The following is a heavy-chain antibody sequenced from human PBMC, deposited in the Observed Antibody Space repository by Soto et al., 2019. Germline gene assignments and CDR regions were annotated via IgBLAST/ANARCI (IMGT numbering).Heavy chain of an antibody. J-gene: IGHJ4*02. D-gene: IGHD2-15*01. V-gene: IGHV1-3*01. CDR2: INAGNGNT. CDR3: ATTLFGYCSGGSCYPRYYFDY. Sequence: GASVKVSCKASGYTFTSYAMHWVRQAPGQRLEWMGWINAGNGNTKYSQKFQGRVTITRDTSASTAYMELSSLRSEDTAVYYCATTLFGYCSGGSCYPRYYFDYWGQGTLVTVSS. CDR1: GYTFTSYA.